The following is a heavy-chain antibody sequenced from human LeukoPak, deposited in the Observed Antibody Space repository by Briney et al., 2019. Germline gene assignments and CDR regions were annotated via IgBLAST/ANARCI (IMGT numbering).Heavy chain of an antibody. CDR3: ARVVRGVIMKIDY. CDR1: GGSISSRNW. CDR2: IYHSGST. V-gene: IGHV4-4*02. Sequence: SGTLSLTCAVSGGSISSRNWWSWVRQPPGKGLEWIGEIYHSGSTNYNPSLKSRVTISVDTSKNQFSLKLSSVTAADTAVYYCARVVRGVIMKIDYWGQGTLVTVSS. D-gene: IGHD3-10*01. J-gene: IGHJ4*02.